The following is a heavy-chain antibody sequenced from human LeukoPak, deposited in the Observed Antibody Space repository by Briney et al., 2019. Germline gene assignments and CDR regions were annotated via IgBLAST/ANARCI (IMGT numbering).Heavy chain of an antibody. D-gene: IGHD3-10*01. CDR2: IYHSGST. J-gene: IGHJ3*02. Sequence: SETLSLTCTVSGYSISSGYYWGWIRQPPGKGLEWIGSIYHSGSTYYNPSLKSRAIILIDTAKNHVSLNLSSVTAADTAVYYCARSDGYGLVGIWGQGTMVTVSS. CDR1: GYSISSGYY. CDR3: ARSDGYGLVGI. V-gene: IGHV4-38-2*02.